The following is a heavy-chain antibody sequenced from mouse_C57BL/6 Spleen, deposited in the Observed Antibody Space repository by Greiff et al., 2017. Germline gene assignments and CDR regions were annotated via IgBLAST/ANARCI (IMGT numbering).Heavy chain of an antibody. CDR1: GYSITSGYD. V-gene: IGHV3-1*01. CDR3: ARGLYDYAMDY. J-gene: IGHJ4*01. CDR2: ISYSGST. Sequence: EVQGVESGPGMVKPSQSLSLTCTVTGYSITSGYDWHWIRHFPGNKLEWMGYISYSGSTNYNPSLKSRISITHDTSKNHFFLKLNSVTTEDTATYYCARGLYDYAMDYWGQGTSVTVSS. D-gene: IGHD2-12*01.